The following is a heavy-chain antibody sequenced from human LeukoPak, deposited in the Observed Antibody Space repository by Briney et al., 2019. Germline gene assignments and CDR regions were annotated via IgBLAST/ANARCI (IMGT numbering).Heavy chain of an antibody. J-gene: IGHJ3*02. CDR3: AKEKERSGSLGAFDI. CDR1: GGSFSSGGYY. V-gene: IGHV4-30-2*01. CDR2: IYHSGST. D-gene: IGHD1-26*01. Sequence: SETLSLTCTVSGGSFSSGGYYWSWIRQPPGKGLEWIGYIYHSGSTYYNPSLKSRVTISIGRSKNQFSLKLSSVTAADTAVYYCAKEKERSGSLGAFDIWGQGTVVTVSS.